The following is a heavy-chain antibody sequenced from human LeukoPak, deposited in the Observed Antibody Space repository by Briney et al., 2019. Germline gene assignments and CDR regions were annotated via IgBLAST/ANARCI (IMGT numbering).Heavy chain of an antibody. CDR2: ISGSGGST. CDR1: GFTFSSYA. D-gene: IGHD3-3*01. J-gene: IGHJ4*02. Sequence: GGSLRLSCAASGFTFSSYAMSWVRQAPGEGLEWVSAISGSGGSTYYADSAKGRFTISRDNSKNRLYLQMNSLRAEDTAVYYCAKDRRITIFGVVIRFDYWGQGTLVTVSS. CDR3: AKDRRITIFGVVIRFDY. V-gene: IGHV3-23*01.